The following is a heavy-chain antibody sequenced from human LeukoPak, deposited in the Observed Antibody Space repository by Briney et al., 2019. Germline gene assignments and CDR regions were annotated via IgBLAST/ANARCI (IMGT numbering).Heavy chain of an antibody. D-gene: IGHD3-22*01. V-gene: IGHV2-5*01. Sequence: SGPTLVKPTQTLTLTCTFSGFSLSTSGVGVGWIRQPPGKALEWLALIYWNDDKRHSPSLKSRLTITKDTSKNQVVLTMTNMDPVDTATYYCAHRGGNYYDSSGYLFDYWGQGTLVTVSS. CDR3: AHRGGNYYDSSGYLFDY. J-gene: IGHJ4*02. CDR2: IYWNDDK. CDR1: GFSLSTSGVG.